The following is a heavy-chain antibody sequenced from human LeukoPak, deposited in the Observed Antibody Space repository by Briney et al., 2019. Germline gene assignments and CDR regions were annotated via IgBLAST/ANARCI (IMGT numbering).Heavy chain of an antibody. J-gene: IGHJ4*02. CDR2: INPNSGGT. D-gene: IGHD3-22*01. V-gene: IGHV1-2*06. CDR3: ARFLTLGYYDSSGYDY. Sequence: GASVKVSCKASGYTFTRYYMHWVRQAPGQGLEWMGRINPNSGGTNYAQKFQGRVTMTRDTSISTAYMELSRPRSDDTAVYYCARFLTLGYYDSSGYDYWGQGTLVTVSS. CDR1: GYTFTRYY.